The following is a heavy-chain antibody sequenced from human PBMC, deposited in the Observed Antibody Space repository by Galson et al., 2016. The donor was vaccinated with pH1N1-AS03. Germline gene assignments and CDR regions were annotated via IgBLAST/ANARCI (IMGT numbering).Heavy chain of an antibody. CDR2: VRHDGNNQ. CDR3: AQDRVNGIDATTRWFAP. Sequence: SLRLSCAASGFTFSSYGMHWVRQAPGKGLEWLTFVRHDGNNQYYADSVKGRFTVSRDNSKNTLSLQMDSLRPEDTAIYYCAQDRVNGIDATTRWFAPCGQGVRVTVSS. CDR1: GFTFSSYG. J-gene: IGHJ5*02. D-gene: IGHD1-7*01. V-gene: IGHV3-30*02.